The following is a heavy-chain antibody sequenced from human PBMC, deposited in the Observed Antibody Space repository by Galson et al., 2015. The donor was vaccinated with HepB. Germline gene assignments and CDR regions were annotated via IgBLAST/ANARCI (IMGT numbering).Heavy chain of an antibody. Sequence: QVQLQESGPGLVKPSETLSLTCTVSGGSIRGYYWTWIRQPPGKGLEWIGHIYYTGSTNYNPSLKSRVTISVDTSKNQCSRKLTSGTAADTAVYYCARYFHGNDYWGQGTPVSVSS. CDR1: GGSIRGYY. CDR3: ARYFHGNDY. J-gene: IGHJ4*02. CDR2: IYYTGST. D-gene: IGHD3-9*01. V-gene: IGHV4-59*08.